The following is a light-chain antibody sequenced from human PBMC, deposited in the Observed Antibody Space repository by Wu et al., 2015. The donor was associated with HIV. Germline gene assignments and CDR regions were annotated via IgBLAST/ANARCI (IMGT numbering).Light chain of an antibody. CDR3: QQYSTTPHS. V-gene: IGKV1-NL1*01. CDR2: SSS. J-gene: IGKJ2*03. Sequence: DIQMTQSPSSLSASVGDRVTITCRASQDISNSLAWYQQKPGKAPTLLLFSSSTLEGGVPPRFHGSGYGTEYTLTISGLQPEDFATYYCQQYSTTPHSFGQGTKLAI. CDR1: QDISNS.